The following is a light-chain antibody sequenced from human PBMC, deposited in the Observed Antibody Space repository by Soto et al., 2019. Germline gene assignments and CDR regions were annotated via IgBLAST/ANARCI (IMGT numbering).Light chain of an antibody. Sequence: EIVLTQSPGTLSLSPGERATLSCSASQSVSNSDLAWYQQKPGQAPRLLIYGTSTRATGIPDRFSGSGSGTDFTLTISRLELEDIAVYYCQQHGTTFGQGTKVQIK. CDR1: QSVSNSD. J-gene: IGKJ1*01. CDR2: GTS. V-gene: IGKV3-20*01. CDR3: QQHGTT.